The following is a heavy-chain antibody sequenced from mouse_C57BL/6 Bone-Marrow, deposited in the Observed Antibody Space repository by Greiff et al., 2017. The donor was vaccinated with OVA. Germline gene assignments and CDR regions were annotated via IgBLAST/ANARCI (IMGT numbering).Heavy chain of an antibody. V-gene: IGHV1-82*01. CDR1: GYAFSSSW. Sequence: VQLQQSGPELVKPGASVKISCKASGYAFSSSWMNWVKQRPGKGLEWIGRIYPGDGDTNYNGKFKGKATLTADKSSSTAYMQLSSLTSEDSAVYFCARDYDEDWYFDVWGTGTTVTVSS. CDR2: IYPGDGDT. J-gene: IGHJ1*03. CDR3: ARDYDEDWYFDV. D-gene: IGHD2-4*01.